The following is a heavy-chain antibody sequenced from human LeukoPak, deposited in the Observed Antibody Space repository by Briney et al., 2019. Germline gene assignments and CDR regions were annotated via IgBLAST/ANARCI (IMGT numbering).Heavy chain of an antibody. J-gene: IGHJ6*02. CDR2: INPISGAT. V-gene: IGHV1-46*01. Sequence: ASVKVSCKTSGYTFTRYYMQWVRQAPGHGLEWMGIINPISGATDYAQKFQGRVTMTRDTSTSTVYMELSSLRSEDTAIYYCASTPFYAVTTDYGMDVWGQGTTVTVSS. CDR1: GYTFTRYY. D-gene: IGHD2/OR15-2a*01. CDR3: ASTPFYAVTTDYGMDV.